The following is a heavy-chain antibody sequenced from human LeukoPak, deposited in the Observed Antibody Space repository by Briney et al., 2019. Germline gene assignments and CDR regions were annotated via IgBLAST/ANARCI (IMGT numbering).Heavy chain of an antibody. V-gene: IGHV3-53*01. J-gene: IGHJ3*02. CDR1: GFTVSSNY. Sequence: TGGSLRLSCAASGFTVSSNYMSWVRQAPGKGLEWVSVTYTGGSTNYADSVKGRFSISRDNSKNTLYLQMNSPRAEDTAVYYCARVDVVSVGKNAFDIWGQGTMVTVSS. D-gene: IGHD4-23*01. CDR2: TYTGGST. CDR3: ARVDVVSVGKNAFDI.